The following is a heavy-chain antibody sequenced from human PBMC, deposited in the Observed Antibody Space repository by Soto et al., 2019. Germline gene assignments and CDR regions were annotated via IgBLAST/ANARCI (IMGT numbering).Heavy chain of an antibody. CDR2: INSDGSST. V-gene: IGHV3-74*01. D-gene: IGHD3-22*01. CDR3: ARGLYDYSDYTHGF. J-gene: IGHJ3*01. Sequence: EVQLVESGGGLVQPGESLRLSCAASGFTFSSYWMHWVRQAPGKGLVWVSRINSDGSSTSYADSVKGRFTISRDNAKNTLYLQMNSLRAEDTALFYCARGLYDYSDYTHGFWGQGTMVTVSS. CDR1: GFTFSSYW.